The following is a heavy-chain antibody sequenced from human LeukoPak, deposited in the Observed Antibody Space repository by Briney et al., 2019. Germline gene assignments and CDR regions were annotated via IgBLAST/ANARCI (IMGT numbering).Heavy chain of an antibody. CDR3: ARQAGSGFDY. J-gene: IGHJ4*02. CDR2: VKSDGGGI. Sequence: GGSLRLSCAVSGFTFTDYWFHWVRQAPGKGLEWVSRVKSDGGGINYGDSVKGRFTMSRDNAKDTLYLQMNSLRAEDTAVYYCARQAGSGFDYWGQGSLVTVSS. D-gene: IGHD3-10*01. V-gene: IGHV3-74*01. CDR1: GFTFTDYW.